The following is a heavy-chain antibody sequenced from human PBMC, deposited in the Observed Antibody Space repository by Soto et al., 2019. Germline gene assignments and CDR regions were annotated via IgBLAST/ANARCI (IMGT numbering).Heavy chain of an antibody. CDR1: GYTFTSYG. Sequence: QVQLVQSGAEVKKPGASVKVSCKASGYTFTSYGISWVRQAPGQGLEWMGWISAYNGNTNYAQKLQGRVTMNTDTSTSTAYMELRSLRSDDTAVYYCARDAIVVVPAAIAAFDIWGQGTMVTVSS. V-gene: IGHV1-18*01. CDR2: ISAYNGNT. J-gene: IGHJ3*02. CDR3: ARDAIVVVPAAIAAFDI. D-gene: IGHD2-2*01.